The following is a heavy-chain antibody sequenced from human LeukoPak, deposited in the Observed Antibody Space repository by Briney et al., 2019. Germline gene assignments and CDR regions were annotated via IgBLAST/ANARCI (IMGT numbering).Heavy chain of an antibody. CDR1: GGSISTGGYF. Sequence: SQTLSLTYIVSGGSISTGGYFWNWIRQHPGKGLEWIGYIYYSGSTHYNPSLESRVIISVDTSKKQLSLTLSSVTAADTAVYYCARGNPKFGGTPFYFDYWGQGTLVTVSS. J-gene: IGHJ4*02. CDR2: IYYSGST. V-gene: IGHV4-31*03. CDR3: ARGNPKFGGTPFYFDY. D-gene: IGHD3-3*01.